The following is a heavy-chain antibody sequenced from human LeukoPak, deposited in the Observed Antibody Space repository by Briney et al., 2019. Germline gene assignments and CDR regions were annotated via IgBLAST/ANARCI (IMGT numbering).Heavy chain of an antibody. V-gene: IGHV6-1*01. J-gene: IGHJ4*02. D-gene: IGHD3-9*01. CDR3: ARELSFRVFTVCDY. CDR1: GDSVSSNSAA. Sequence: SQTLSLTCAISGDSVSSNSAAWNWIRQSPSRGLEWLGRTYYRSKWYNAYAVSVKSRLTIHPDTSTNQFSLQLNSVTPEDTAVYYCARELSFRVFTVCDYWGQGTLVTVSS. CDR2: TYYRSKWYN.